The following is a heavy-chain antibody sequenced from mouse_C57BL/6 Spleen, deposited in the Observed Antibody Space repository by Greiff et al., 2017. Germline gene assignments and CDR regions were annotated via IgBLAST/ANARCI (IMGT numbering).Heavy chain of an antibody. Sequence: EVMLVESGPELVKPGASVKISCKASGYSFTGYYMNWVKQSPEKSLEWIGEINPSTGGTPYNQKFKAKATLTVDKSSSTAYMQLKSLTSEDSAVYYCARYWIYDGSMDYWGQGTSVTVSS. V-gene: IGHV1-42*01. D-gene: IGHD2-3*01. CDR3: ARYWIYDGSMDY. J-gene: IGHJ4*01. CDR1: GYSFTGYY. CDR2: INPSTGGT.